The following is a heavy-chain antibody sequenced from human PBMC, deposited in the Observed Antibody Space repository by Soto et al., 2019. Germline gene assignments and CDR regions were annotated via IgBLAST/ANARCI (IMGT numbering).Heavy chain of an antibody. V-gene: IGHV3-30*04. J-gene: IGHJ5*02. CDR2: ITSDGKKT. CDR1: GFSFA. Sequence: QVQLVESGGRVVQTGTSLRLSCVASGFSFAMHWGRQTPGGGPEWVASITSDGKKTYYADFAKGRVTISRDNAKNRIFLEMHRPGPEDTAVYFCARDPGSDFWSAVFDPWGQGTVVSVSS. CDR3: ARDPGSDFWSAVFDP. D-gene: IGHD3-3*01.